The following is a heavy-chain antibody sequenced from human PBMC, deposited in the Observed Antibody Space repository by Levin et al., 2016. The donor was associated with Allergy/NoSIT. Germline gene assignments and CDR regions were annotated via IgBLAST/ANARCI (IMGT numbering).Heavy chain of an antibody. J-gene: IGHJ4*02. CDR3: ARDGIGVAKVYYFDY. CDR2: ISDSARNT. CDR1: GFTFSGYA. Sequence: GESLKISCAASGFTFSGYAMAWVRQAPGKGLEWVSSISDSARNTYYADSVKGRFTISRDNSKKTLYLQMNSLRAEDTAVYYCARDGIGVAKVYYFDYWGQGTLVTVSS. V-gene: IGHV3-23*01. D-gene: IGHD5-12*01.